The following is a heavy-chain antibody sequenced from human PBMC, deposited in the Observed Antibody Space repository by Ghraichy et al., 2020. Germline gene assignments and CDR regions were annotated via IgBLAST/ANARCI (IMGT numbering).Heavy chain of an antibody. J-gene: IGHJ4*02. D-gene: IGHD3-9*01. CDR2: INHSGST. CDR3: ARGVTFDGVLTGLDY. V-gene: IGHV4-34*01. Sequence: SQTLSLTCAVYGGSFSGYYWSWIRQPPGKGLEWIGEINHSGSTNHNPSLKSRLTISVDTSKNQFSLKLTSVTAADTAVYYCARGVTFDGVLTGLDYWGQGTLVTVSS. CDR1: GGSFSGYY.